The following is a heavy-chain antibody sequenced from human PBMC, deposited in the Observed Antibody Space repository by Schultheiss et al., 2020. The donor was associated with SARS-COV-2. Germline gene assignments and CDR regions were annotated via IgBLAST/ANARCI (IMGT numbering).Heavy chain of an antibody. J-gene: IGHJ6*02. Sequence: GGSLRLSCAASGFTFSSYAMHWVRQAPGKGLEWVAVISYDGSNKYYADSVKGRFTISRDNSKNTLYLQMNSLRAEDTAIYYCARDALASHRIYYYYGMDVWGQGTTVTVSS. CDR1: GFTFSSYA. CDR3: ARDALASHRIYYYYGMDV. V-gene: IGHV3-30*14. CDR2: ISYDGSNK.